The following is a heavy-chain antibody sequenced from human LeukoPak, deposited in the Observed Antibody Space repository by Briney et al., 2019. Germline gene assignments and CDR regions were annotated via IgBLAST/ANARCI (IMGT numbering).Heavy chain of an antibody. D-gene: IGHD3-10*01. CDR1: GGSISSYY. V-gene: IGHV4-59*01. CDR3: VRSMVRGPYYYYYMDV. J-gene: IGHJ6*03. Sequence: MPSETLSLTCTVSGGSISSYYWSWIRQPPGKGLEWIGYIYYSGSTNYNPSLKSRVTISVDTSKNQFSLKLSSVTAADTAVYYCVRSMVRGPYYYYYMDVWGKGTTVTISS. CDR2: IYYSGST.